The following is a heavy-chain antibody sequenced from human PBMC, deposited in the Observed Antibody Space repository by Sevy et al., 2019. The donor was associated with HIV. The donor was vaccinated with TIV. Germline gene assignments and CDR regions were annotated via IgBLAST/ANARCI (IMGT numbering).Heavy chain of an antibody. CDR2: ISGSGGST. CDR3: AKDLGPVTTVVTPGFDY. D-gene: IGHD4-17*01. J-gene: IGHJ4*02. Sequence: GGSLRLSCAASGFTFSSYAMSWVRQAPGKGLEWVSAISGSGGSTYYADSVKGRFTISRDNSKNTRYLQMNSLRAEDTAVYYCAKDLGPVTTVVTPGFDYWGQGTLVTVSS. V-gene: IGHV3-23*01. CDR1: GFTFSSYA.